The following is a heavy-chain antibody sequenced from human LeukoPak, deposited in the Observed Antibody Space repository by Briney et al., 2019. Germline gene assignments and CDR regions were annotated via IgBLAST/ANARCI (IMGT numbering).Heavy chain of an antibody. V-gene: IGHV1-2*04. D-gene: IGHD6-19*01. CDR2: INPNSGGT. J-gene: IGHJ5*02. CDR1: GYSFTDYY. CDR3: ARIIAVGNWFDP. Sequence: ASVKVSCKASGYSFTDYYIHWVRQAPGQGLEWMGWINPNSGGTNYAQKFQGWVTMTRDTSISTAYMELSRLRSDDTAVYYCARIIAVGNWFDPWGQGTLVTVSS.